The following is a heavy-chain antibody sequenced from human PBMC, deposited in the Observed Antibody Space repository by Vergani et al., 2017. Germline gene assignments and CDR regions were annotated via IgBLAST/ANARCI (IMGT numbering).Heavy chain of an antibody. CDR3: AKARDPNCKGGNCYSYCYGLDL. D-gene: IGHD2-21*01. Sequence: QVQLVESGGGVVQPGTSLRHSCVVSGFALNRHAMYWVRQAPGKGLEWVAVIWYDGSNKYYADSVKGRFTISRDNSQNTVYLQMNSLRVEDTAIYYCAKARDPNCKGGNCYSYCYGLDLWGQGTTVTVSS. J-gene: IGHJ6*02. CDR2: IWYDGSNK. CDR1: GFALNRHA. V-gene: IGHV3-33*08.